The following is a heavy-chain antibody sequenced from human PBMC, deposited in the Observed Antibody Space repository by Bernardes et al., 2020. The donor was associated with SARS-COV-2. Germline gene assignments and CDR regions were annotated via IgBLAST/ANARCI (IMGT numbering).Heavy chain of an antibody. J-gene: IGHJ4*02. CDR3: ARVRGTYQRASDF. CDR1: EFTFGSHW. Sequence: GGSLRLSCAASEFTFGSHWMSWVRQAPGKGLEWVANIKSDGTEKYYADSGKGRFTISRDNAENSLYLQMNSLTAEDTAVYFCARVRGTYQRASDFWGQGTLGTVSS. CDR2: IKSDGTEK. V-gene: IGHV3-7*01.